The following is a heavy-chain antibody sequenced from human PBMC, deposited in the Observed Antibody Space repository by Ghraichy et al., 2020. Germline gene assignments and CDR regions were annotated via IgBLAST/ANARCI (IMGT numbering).Heavy chain of an antibody. D-gene: IGHD4-11*01. J-gene: IGHJ6*02. Sequence: SVKVSCKASGLTFSSYSITWVRQAPGQGLEWMGRIIPLLGITDYAQKFQGKVTITADKSTGTGYMQLSSLRSEDTAVYYCARLSRTVSPPYYYGMDVWGQGTAVTVSS. CDR1: GLTFSSYS. CDR3: ARLSRTVSPPYYYGMDV. CDR2: IIPLLGIT. V-gene: IGHV1-69*02.